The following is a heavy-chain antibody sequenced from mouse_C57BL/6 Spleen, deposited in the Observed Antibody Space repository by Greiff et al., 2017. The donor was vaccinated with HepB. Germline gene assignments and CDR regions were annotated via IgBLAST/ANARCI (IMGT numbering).Heavy chain of an antibody. V-gene: IGHV5-9-1*02. D-gene: IGHD2-1*01. CDR3: TRGELYYGYAMDY. Sequence: EVKLMESGEGLVKPGGSLKLSCAASGFTFSSYAMSWVRQTPEKRLEWVAYISSGGDYIYYADTVKGRFTISRDNARNTLYLQMSSLKSEDTAMYYCTRGELYYGYAMDYWGQGTSVTVSS. CDR2: ISSGGDYI. CDR1: GFTFSSYA. J-gene: IGHJ4*01.